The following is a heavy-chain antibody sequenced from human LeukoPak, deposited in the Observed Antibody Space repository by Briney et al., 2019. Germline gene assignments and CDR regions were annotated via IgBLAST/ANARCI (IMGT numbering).Heavy chain of an antibody. CDR1: GFSFSDYN. Sequence: GGSLRLSCAASGFSFSDYNFNWVRQVPGRGLDWVSYISNSATTTYYADSVKGRFSMSRDNVANSLYLQMNSLRAEDTAVYYCAKDMEKGSTHLIQIDYWGQGTLVTVSS. D-gene: IGHD1-26*01. CDR3: AKDMEKGSTHLIQIDY. J-gene: IGHJ4*02. V-gene: IGHV3-48*01. CDR2: ISNSATTT.